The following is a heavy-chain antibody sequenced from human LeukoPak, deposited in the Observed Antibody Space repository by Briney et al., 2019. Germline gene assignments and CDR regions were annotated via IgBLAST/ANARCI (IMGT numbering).Heavy chain of an antibody. CDR2: IYDRGST. J-gene: IGHJ5*02. CDR3: ARVHYYGSGSYHWFDP. V-gene: IGHV4-59*01. D-gene: IGHD3-10*01. Sequence: SPTLSLTCTVSGASIGTSYWRCIRQPPGEGLEWIGYIYDRGSTNYNPSLKSRVTISVDPSTNPFSLKLSSVTPAHTAVNYRARVHYYGSGSYHWFDPWGQGTLVTGSS. CDR1: GASIGTSY.